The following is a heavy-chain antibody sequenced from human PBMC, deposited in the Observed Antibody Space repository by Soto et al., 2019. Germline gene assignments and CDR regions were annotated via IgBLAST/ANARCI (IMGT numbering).Heavy chain of an antibody. J-gene: IGHJ4*02. CDR3: AKARCSTTNCYVPDY. CDR1: GFTFSTYT. D-gene: IGHD2-2*01. CDR2: ISGSGGSP. V-gene: IGHV3-23*01. Sequence: PGGSLRLSCAASGFTFSTYTMSWVRQAPGKGLEWVSAISGSGGSPSYADSVQGRFTISRDNPKNTLYLQMNSLRVEDTAMYYCAKARCSTTNCYVPDYWAQGALVPVSS.